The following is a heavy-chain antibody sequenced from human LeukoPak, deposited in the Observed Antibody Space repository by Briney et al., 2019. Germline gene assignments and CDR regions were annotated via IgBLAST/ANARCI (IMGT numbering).Heavy chain of an antibody. CDR3: ARAVVRGVNPYCYYYMDV. CDR1: GGTFSSYA. D-gene: IGHD3-10*01. V-gene: IGHV1-69*05. Sequence: ASVKVSCKASGGTFSSYAISWVRQAPGQGLEWMGGIIPIFGTANYAQKFQGRVTITTDESTSTAYMELSSLRSEDTAVYYCARAVVRGVNPYCYYYMDVWVKGTTVTVSS. CDR2: IIPIFGTA. J-gene: IGHJ6*03.